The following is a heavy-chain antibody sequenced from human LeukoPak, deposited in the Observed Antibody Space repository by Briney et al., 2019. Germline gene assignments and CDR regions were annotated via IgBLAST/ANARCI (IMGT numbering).Heavy chain of an antibody. V-gene: IGHV4-39*01. CDR3: ARLDLKYYFDY. J-gene: IGHJ4*02. CDR2: IYYSGST. CDR1: GGSISSSSYY. Sequence: SETLSLTCTVSGGSISSSSYYWGWIRQPPGKGLEWIGSIYYSGSTYYNPSLKSRVTISVDTSKNQFSLKLSSVTAADTAVNYCARLDLKYYFDYWGQGTLVTVSS.